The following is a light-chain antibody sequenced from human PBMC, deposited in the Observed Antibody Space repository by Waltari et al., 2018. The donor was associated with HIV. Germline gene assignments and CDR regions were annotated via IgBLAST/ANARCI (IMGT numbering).Light chain of an antibody. CDR2: RDR. J-gene: IGLJ2*01. CDR3: QVCHSSTVV. V-gene: IGLV3-9*01. CDR1: KIGSKN. Sequence: SYDLTQPLSVSVALGQTARITCGGDKIGSKNVHWYQRTPGQAPVLVIYRDRNRPSGTPDRFSGSNSGNTATLTISRAQGGDEADYYCQVCHSSTVVFGGGTKLTVL.